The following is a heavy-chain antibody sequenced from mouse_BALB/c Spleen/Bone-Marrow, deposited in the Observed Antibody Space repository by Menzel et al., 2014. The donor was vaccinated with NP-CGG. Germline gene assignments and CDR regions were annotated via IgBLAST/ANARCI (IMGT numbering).Heavy chain of an antibody. CDR3: ARSDGYRDMDY. V-gene: IGHV1-82*01. Sequence: VQLQQSGPELVKPGASVKISCKASGYAFSSSWMNWVKQRPGQGLEWIGRIYPGDGDTKYNGKFKGKVTLTADKSSSTAYMQLSSLTSVDSAVYFCARSDGYRDMDYWGQGTSVTVSS. D-gene: IGHD2-3*01. CDR1: GYAFSSSW. J-gene: IGHJ4*01. CDR2: IYPGDGDT.